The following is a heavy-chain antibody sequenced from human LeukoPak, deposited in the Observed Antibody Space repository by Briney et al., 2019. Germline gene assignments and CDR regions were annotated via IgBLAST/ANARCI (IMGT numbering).Heavy chain of an antibody. Sequence: PGRSLRLSCAASGFTFDDYAMHWVRQAPGKGLEWVSGISWNSGSIGYADSVKGRFTISRGNAKNSLYLQMNSLRAEDTALYYCAKELNDAFDIWGQGTMVTVSS. J-gene: IGHJ3*02. CDR3: AKELNDAFDI. CDR1: GFTFDDYA. D-gene: IGHD3-16*01. V-gene: IGHV3-9*01. CDR2: ISWNSGSI.